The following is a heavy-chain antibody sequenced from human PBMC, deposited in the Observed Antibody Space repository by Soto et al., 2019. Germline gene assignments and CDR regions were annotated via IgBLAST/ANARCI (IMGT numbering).Heavy chain of an antibody. J-gene: IGHJ2*01. CDR1: GGSISSSSYY. Sequence: SETLSLTGTVSGGSISSSSYYWGWIRQPPGKGLEWIGSIYYSGSTYYNPSLKSPVTISVDTSKNQLSLKLSSVSAADTAVYSCASRLAFYWYFDLWGRGTLVTVSS. D-gene: IGHD6-25*01. CDR3: ASRLAFYWYFDL. V-gene: IGHV4-39*01. CDR2: IYYSGST.